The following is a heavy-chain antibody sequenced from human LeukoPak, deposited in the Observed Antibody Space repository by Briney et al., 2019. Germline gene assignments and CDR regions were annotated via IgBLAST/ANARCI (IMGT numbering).Heavy chain of an antibody. CDR1: GYTFTAYY. CDR2: INPNNGGT. D-gene: IGHD5-18*01. Sequence: GALVKLSCKASGYTFTAYYMHWVRQAPGQGFEWMGWINPNNGGTNYAQKFQGRVTLSRDTSISIVYMEMSRLRSDDTAVYYCARGEYRYGNDYWGQGTLVTVSS. CDR3: ARGEYRYGNDY. V-gene: IGHV1-2*02. J-gene: IGHJ4*02.